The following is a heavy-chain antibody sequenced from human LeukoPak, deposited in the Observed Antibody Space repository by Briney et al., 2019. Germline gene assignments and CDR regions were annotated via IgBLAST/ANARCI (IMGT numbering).Heavy chain of an antibody. CDR3: ARGFGPGNIAATGSGNWFDP. Sequence: ASETLSLTCVVSGGSISRSNWWSWVRQPPGKGLEWIGEIYHSGSTNYDPSLWSRLTISVDKSKNQFSLRLTSVTAADTAVYYCARGFGPGNIAATGSGNWFDPWGQGTLVTVSS. D-gene: IGHD6-13*01. J-gene: IGHJ5*02. CDR2: IYHSGST. CDR1: GGSISRSNW. V-gene: IGHV4-4*02.